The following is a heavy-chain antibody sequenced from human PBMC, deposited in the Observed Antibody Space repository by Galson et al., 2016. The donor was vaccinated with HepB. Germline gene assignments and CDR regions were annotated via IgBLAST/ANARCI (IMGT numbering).Heavy chain of an antibody. V-gene: IGHV3-15*01. CDR2: IKSKTDGGTT. CDR3: TAPLYDYVWGSYRLPDY. D-gene: IGHD3-16*02. J-gene: IGHJ4*02. CDR1: GFTFRNAW. Sequence: SLRLSCAASGFTFRNAWMSWVRQAPGKGLEWVGRIKSKTDGGTTDYAAPVKGRFTISRDDSKNMLYLQMSSLKTEDTAMCYCTAPLYDYVWGSYRLPDYWGQGILVTVSS.